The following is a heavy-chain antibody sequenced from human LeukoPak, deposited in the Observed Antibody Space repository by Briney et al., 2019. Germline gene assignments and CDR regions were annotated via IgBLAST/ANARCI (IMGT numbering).Heavy chain of an antibody. V-gene: IGHV3-53*01. D-gene: IGHD3-22*01. CDR1: DFRVTSYY. CDR2: IYSGGDR. Sequence: GGSLRLSCAPSDFRVTSYYMGWVRQAPGKGLDRVSLIYSGGDRYYADSVKGRFTISRDTSKNTLDLQMNSLRAEDTAVYYCARGGDSSGNDMDVWGKGTTVTVSS. J-gene: IGHJ6*03. CDR3: ARGGDSSGNDMDV.